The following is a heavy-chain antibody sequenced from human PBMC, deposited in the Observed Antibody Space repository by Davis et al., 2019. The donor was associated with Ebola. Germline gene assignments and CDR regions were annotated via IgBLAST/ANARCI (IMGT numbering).Heavy chain of an antibody. CDR2: IYAGDSDS. D-gene: IGHD3-22*01. CDR3: AKQESLYGSSDY. V-gene: IGHV5-51*01. CDR1: GYSFTAYW. J-gene: IGHJ4*02. Sequence: GESLKISCKASGYSFTAYWIAWVRQTPGKGLEWMGIIYAGDSDSRYSPSFEGQVIISVDRSISTAYLQWSSLKASDIAMYYCAKQESLYGSSDYWGQGTLVTVSS.